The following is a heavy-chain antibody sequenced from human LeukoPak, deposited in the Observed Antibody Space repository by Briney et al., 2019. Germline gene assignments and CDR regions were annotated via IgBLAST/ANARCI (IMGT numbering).Heavy chain of an antibody. D-gene: IGHD4-17*01. CDR3: ARDYGDFYYYGIDV. CDR2: INHSGST. Sequence: SETLSPTWAGYGGSFSGYNWSWIRQPPGKGQEWGGEINHSGSTNYKPNLQSRVTISVDSSKNQLSPKLSSVTTADTAAYYCARDYGDFYYYGIDVWGQGTPVTASS. CDR1: GGSFSGYN. V-gene: IGHV4-34*01. J-gene: IGHJ6*02.